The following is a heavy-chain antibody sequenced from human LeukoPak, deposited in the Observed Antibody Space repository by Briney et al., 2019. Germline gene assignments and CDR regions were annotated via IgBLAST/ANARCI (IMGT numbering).Heavy chain of an antibody. J-gene: IGHJ4*02. Sequence: PGGSLRLSCAASGFTFSSYAMSWVRQAPGKGLEWVSAISGSGGSTYYADSVKGRFTTSRDNSKNTLYLQMNSLRAEDTAVYYCAKTPTLTYGYSSGWYGYYFDYWGQGTLVTVSS. CDR2: ISGSGGST. CDR1: GFTFSSYA. D-gene: IGHD6-19*01. V-gene: IGHV3-23*01. CDR3: AKTPTLTYGYSSGWYGYYFDY.